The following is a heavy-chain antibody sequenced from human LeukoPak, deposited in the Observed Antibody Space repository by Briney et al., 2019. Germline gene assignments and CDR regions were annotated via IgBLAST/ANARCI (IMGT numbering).Heavy chain of an antibody. CDR3: ATTGIFGVAKGY. CDR2: ISSSGESA. J-gene: IGHJ4*02. D-gene: IGHD3-3*01. Sequence: PGGSLRLSCVASGFSISSHSLMWVRQPQGKGLEWVSQISSSGESANYADAVKGRFIISRDNAKKSLSLQMDSLRIEDTAVYYCATTGIFGVAKGYWGQGTLVTVSS. CDR1: GFSISSHS. V-gene: IGHV3-48*01.